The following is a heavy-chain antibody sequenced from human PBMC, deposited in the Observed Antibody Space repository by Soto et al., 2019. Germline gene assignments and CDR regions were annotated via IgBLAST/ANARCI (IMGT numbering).Heavy chain of an antibody. CDR2: ISGSGGST. V-gene: IGHV3-23*01. Sequence: GGSLRLSCAASGFTFSSYAMSWVRQAPGKGLEWVSAISGSGGSTYYADSVKGRFTISRDNSKNTLYLQMNSLRAEDTAVYYCAKVSGYYYDSSGYYSDWGQGTLVTAPQ. CDR3: AKVSGYYYDSSGYYSD. D-gene: IGHD3-22*01. J-gene: IGHJ4*02. CDR1: GFTFSSYA.